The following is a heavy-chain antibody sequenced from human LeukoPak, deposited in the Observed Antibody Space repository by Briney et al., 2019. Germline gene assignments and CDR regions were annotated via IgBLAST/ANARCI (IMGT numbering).Heavy chain of an antibody. J-gene: IGHJ5*02. D-gene: IGHD5-12*01. CDR3: ARVGIVATILNWFDP. Sequence: GASVKVSCKASGGTFSSYAISWVRQAPGQGLEWMGGIIPIFGTANYAQKFQGRVTITADESTSTAYMELSSLRSEDTAAYYCARVGIVATILNWFDPWGQGTLVTVSS. CDR2: IIPIFGTA. V-gene: IGHV1-69*13. CDR1: GGTFSSYA.